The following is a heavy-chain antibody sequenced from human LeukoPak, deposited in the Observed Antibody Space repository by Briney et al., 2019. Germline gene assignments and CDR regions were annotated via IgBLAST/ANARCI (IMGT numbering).Heavy chain of an antibody. CDR1: GGSFSADY. CDR2: INHSGSV. D-gene: IGHD4-17*01. J-gene: IGHJ3*02. Sequence: SETLSLTCAVSGGSFSADYWNWIRQPPGKGLEWIGEINHSGSVNYNPSLKSRVTMSVDTSKNQFSLKLSSVTAADTAVYYCARQTMTTADAFDIWGQGTMVTVSS. CDR3: ARQTMTTADAFDI. V-gene: IGHV4-34*01.